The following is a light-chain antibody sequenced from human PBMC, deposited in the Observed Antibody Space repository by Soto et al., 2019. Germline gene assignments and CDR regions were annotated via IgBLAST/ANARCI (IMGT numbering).Light chain of an antibody. V-gene: IGKV3-20*01. CDR1: XXXSSSY. CDR3: QQYGSSPGT. J-gene: IGKJ1*01. Sequence: EIVLTQSPGTLSLSPGERXTLXXRAXXXXSSSYLAWYQQKPGQAPRLLIYGASSRATGIPDRFSGSGSGTDFTLTISRLEPEDFAVYYCQQYGSSPGTFGQGTKVEIK. CDR2: GAS.